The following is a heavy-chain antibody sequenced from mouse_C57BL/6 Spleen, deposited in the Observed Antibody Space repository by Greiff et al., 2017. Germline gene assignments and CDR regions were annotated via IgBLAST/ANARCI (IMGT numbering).Heavy chain of an antibody. Sequence: VQRVESGAELVRPGTSVKVSCKASGYAFTNYLIEWVKQRPGQGLEWIGVINPGSGGTNYNEKFKGKATLTADKSSSTAYMQLSSLTSEDSAVYFCARTVVATSPFAYWGQGTLVTVSA. CDR3: ARTVVATSPFAY. J-gene: IGHJ3*01. V-gene: IGHV1-54*01. CDR1: GYAFTNYL. CDR2: INPGSGGT. D-gene: IGHD1-1*01.